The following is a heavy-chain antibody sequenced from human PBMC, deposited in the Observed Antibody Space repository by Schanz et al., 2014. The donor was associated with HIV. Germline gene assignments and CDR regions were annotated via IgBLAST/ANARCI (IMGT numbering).Heavy chain of an antibody. D-gene: IGHD3-16*01. CDR2: IWYDGSYK. J-gene: IGHJ6*02. V-gene: IGHV3-33*01. CDR3: ARVANWDYYGMDV. CDR1: GLSFSTSM. Sequence: VQILESGGGLVQPGGSLRLSCVVSGLSFSTSMMNWVRQVPGKGLEWAAVIWYDGSYKYYADSVKGRFTISRDNSKNTLYLQMNSLRGEDTAVYYCARVANWDYYGMDVWGRGTTVTVSS.